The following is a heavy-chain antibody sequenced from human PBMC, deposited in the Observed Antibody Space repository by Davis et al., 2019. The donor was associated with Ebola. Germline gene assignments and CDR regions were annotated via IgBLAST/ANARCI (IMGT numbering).Heavy chain of an antibody. V-gene: IGHV3-48*01. CDR1: GFTFSSYS. CDR2: ISSSSTI. CDR3: ARLKADGDYGVDY. D-gene: IGHD4-17*01. Sequence: PGGSLRLSCAASGFTFSSYSMNWVRQAPGKGLEWVSYISSSSTIYYADSVKGRFTISRDNAKNSLYLQMNSLRAEDTAVYYCARLKADGDYGVDYWGQGTLVTVSS. J-gene: IGHJ4*02.